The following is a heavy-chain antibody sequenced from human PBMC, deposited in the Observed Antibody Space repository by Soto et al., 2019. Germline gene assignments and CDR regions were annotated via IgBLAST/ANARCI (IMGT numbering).Heavy chain of an antibody. J-gene: IGHJ6*02. Sequence: QVQLQESGPGLVKPSGTLSLTCAVSGGSISSSNWWRWVRQPPGKGLEWIGEIYHSGSTNYNPSLKSRVTISVDKSKNQFSLKLSSVTAADTAVYYCARNPAAGPEDYYYGMDVWGQGTTVTVSS. CDR3: ARNPAAGPEDYYYGMDV. V-gene: IGHV4-4*02. CDR1: GGSISSSNW. D-gene: IGHD6-13*01. CDR2: IYHSGST.